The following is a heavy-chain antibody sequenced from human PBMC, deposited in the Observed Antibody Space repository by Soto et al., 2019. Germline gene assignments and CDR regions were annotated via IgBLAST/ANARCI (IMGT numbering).Heavy chain of an antibody. V-gene: IGHV1-3*01. D-gene: IGHD2-2*01. CDR3: ARSSVTPYCSRTSRYSVDY. CDR1: GYSFTTFG. J-gene: IGHJ4*02. CDR2: TNAGNGNT. Sequence: QVQLVQSGAEVKKPGASVKLSCKASGYSFTTFGIHWVRQTPGQRPEWMGWTNAGNGNTRSSQRFQGRITITRDTSANTVYMELRDLRSEDTSVYYCARSSVTPYCSRTSRYSVDYWGQGTLVTVSS.